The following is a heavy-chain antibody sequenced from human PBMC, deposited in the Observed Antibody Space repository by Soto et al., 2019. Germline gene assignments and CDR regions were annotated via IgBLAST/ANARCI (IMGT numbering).Heavy chain of an antibody. V-gene: IGHV1-46*03. Sequence: GASVKVSCKASGYTFASYYMHWVRQAPGQGLEWMGIINPSGGTTNFAQKFQGRVTMTRDTSTSTVYMELSSLRSEDTAVYYCVRYGRSIGPNIVATTSPDGVVYWGQGALVTLSS. CDR1: GYTFASYY. J-gene: IGHJ4*02. CDR2: INPSGGTT. CDR3: VRYGRSIGPNIVATTSPDGVVY. D-gene: IGHD5-12*01.